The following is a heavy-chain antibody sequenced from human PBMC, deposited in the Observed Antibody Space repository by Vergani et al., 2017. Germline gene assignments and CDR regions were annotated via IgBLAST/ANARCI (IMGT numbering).Heavy chain of an antibody. Sequence: QVQLQQWGAGLLKPSETLSLTCAVYGGSFSGYYWSWIRKPPGKGLEWIGEIKHSGSTNYNPSLKSRVTISVETSKNQFSLKRSCLTAADTAVNYCAGGVRFWSGYRYYYFYMDVWGKGTTVTVAS. CDR2: IKHSGST. J-gene: IGHJ6*03. D-gene: IGHD3-3*01. V-gene: IGHV4-34*01. CDR3: AGGVRFWSGYRYYYFYMDV. CDR1: GGSFSGYY.